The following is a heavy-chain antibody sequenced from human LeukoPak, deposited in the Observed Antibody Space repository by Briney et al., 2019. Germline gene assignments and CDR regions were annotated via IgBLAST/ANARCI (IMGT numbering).Heavy chain of an antibody. CDR3: ARGGFCTSTICYLWNAFDL. V-gene: IGHV3-23*01. CDR2: IIGSGGST. Sequence: GGSLRLSCGASGFSFTGHAMSWVRQALGKGLEWVAAIIGSGGSTYYADSVKGRFTISRDNSKDTLYLQMNRLRAEDTAVYYCARGGFCTSTICYLWNAFDLWGQGTVVTVSS. CDR1: GFSFTGHA. D-gene: IGHD2-2*01. J-gene: IGHJ3*01.